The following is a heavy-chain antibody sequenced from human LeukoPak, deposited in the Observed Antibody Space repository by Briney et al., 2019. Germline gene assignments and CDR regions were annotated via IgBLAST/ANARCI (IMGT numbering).Heavy chain of an antibody. D-gene: IGHD1-26*01. V-gene: IGHV4-61*02. CDR2: IYTSGST. Sequence: SETLSLTCTVSGGSISSGSYYWSWIRQPAGRGLEWIGRIYTSGSTNYNPSLKSRVTISVDTSKNQFSLKLSSVTAADTAVYYCARDRGSQPFIDYWGQGTLVTVSS. J-gene: IGHJ4*02. CDR1: GGSISSGSYY. CDR3: ARDRGSQPFIDY.